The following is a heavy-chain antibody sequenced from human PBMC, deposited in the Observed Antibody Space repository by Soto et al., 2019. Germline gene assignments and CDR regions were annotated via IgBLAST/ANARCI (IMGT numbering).Heavy chain of an antibody. Sequence: SETLSLTCTVSGGSISSSSYYWGWIRQPPGKGLEWIGSIYYSGSTYYNPSLKSRVTISVDTSKNQFSLKLSSVTAADTAVYYRARHGSPNWYGSGSLWPNYYYYGMDVWGQGTTVTVSS. J-gene: IGHJ6*02. D-gene: IGHD3-10*01. CDR1: GGSISSSSYY. V-gene: IGHV4-39*01. CDR3: ARHGSPNWYGSGSLWPNYYYYGMDV. CDR2: IYYSGST.